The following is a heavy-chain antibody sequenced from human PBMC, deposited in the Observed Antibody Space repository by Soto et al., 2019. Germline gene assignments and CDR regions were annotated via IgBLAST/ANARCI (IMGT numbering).Heavy chain of an antibody. D-gene: IGHD2-21*02. Sequence: SETLSLTCAVYGGSFSGYYWSWIRQPPGKGLEWIGEINHSGSTNYNPSLKSRVTISVDTSKNQFSLKLSSVTAADTAVYYCARYTVVTPTLDYWGQGTLVTVSS. CDR3: ARYTVVTPTLDY. V-gene: IGHV4-34*01. CDR1: GGSFSGYY. J-gene: IGHJ4*02. CDR2: INHSGST.